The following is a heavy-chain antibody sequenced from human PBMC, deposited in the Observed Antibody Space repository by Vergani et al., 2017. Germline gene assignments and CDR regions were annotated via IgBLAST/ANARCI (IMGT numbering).Heavy chain of an antibody. D-gene: IGHD6-6*01. J-gene: IGHJ5*02. Sequence: EVQLEESGVGLVLPGRSLRLSCVASGFTSAGYAMHWVRQAPGKGLEWVSGISWNSNSIGYADSVKGRFTISRDNAKNSLCLQMNSLRAEDTALYYCAKDLGTSSGGGWFDPWGQGTLVTVSS. CDR2: ISWNSNSI. CDR1: GFTSAGYA. V-gene: IGHV3-9*02. CDR3: AKDLGTSSGGGWFDP.